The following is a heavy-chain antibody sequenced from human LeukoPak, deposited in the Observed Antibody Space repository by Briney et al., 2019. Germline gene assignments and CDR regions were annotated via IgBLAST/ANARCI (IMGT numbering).Heavy chain of an antibody. CDR2: INPNSGGT. CDR1: GYTFTGYY. V-gene: IGHV1-2*02. CDR3: AKYGSGSYSTDY. D-gene: IGHD3-10*01. J-gene: IGHJ4*02. Sequence: EASVKVSCKASGYTFTGYYMHWARQAPGQGLEWMGWINPNSGGTNYAQKFQGRVTMTRDTSISTAYMELSRLRSDDTAVYYCAKYGSGSYSTDYWGQGTLVTVSS.